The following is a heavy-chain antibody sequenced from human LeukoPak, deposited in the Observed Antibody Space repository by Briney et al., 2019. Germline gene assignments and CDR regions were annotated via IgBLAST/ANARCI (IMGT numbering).Heavy chain of an antibody. D-gene: IGHD6-19*01. CDR1: GFTFSSYA. Sequence: PGGSLRLSCAASGFTFSSYAMHWVRQAPGKGLEWVAVISYDGSNKYYADSVKGRFTISRDNSKNTLYLQMNSLRAEDTAVYYCAREFQWLIWPNAFDIWGHGTMVTVSS. J-gene: IGHJ3*02. CDR3: AREFQWLIWPNAFDI. V-gene: IGHV3-30*04. CDR2: ISYDGSNK.